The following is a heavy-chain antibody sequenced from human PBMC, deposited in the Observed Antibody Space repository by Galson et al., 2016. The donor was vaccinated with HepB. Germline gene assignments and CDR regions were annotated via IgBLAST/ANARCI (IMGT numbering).Heavy chain of an antibody. D-gene: IGHD2-15*01. CDR3: ARAFCGDGSCYSRRYVS. J-gene: IGHJ5*02. CDR1: GFSLGTDRMG. V-gene: IGHV2-26*01. Sequence: PALVKPTQTLTLTCSVSGFSLGTDRMGVRWIRQPPGKALEWLAHIFANDEKSYKTPLNRRLTIAKDTSKTQVVLTMTNMDPLDTATYYCARAFCGDGSCYSRRYVSWGQGTLVIVSS. CDR2: IFANDEK.